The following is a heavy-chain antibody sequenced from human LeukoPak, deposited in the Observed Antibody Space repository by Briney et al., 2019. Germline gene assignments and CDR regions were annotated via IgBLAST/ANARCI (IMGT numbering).Heavy chain of an antibody. D-gene: IGHD6-19*01. CDR3: AKAPWLRYFDY. CDR2: ISGSGGST. Sequence: GGSLRLSCAASGFTFSSYAMSWVSQAPGKGLEWVSAISGSGGSTYYADSVKGQFTISRDNSKNTLYLQMNSLRAEDTAVYYCAKAPWLRYFDYWGQGTLVTVSS. V-gene: IGHV3-23*01. J-gene: IGHJ4*02. CDR1: GFTFSSYA.